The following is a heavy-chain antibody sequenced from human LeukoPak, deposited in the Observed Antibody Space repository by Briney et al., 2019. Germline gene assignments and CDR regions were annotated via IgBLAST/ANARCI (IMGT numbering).Heavy chain of an antibody. J-gene: IGHJ3*02. D-gene: IGHD3-16*01. Sequence: GGSLRLSCAASGFTFSSYAMSWVRQAPGKGLEWVSLLYSGGNTYYADSVKGRFTISRDNSRNTLYLQLDSLRAEDTAIYYCAGVMRGAFDIWGQGTLVTVSS. CDR3: AGVMRGAFDI. CDR2: LYSGGNT. V-gene: IGHV3-23*03. CDR1: GFTFSSYA.